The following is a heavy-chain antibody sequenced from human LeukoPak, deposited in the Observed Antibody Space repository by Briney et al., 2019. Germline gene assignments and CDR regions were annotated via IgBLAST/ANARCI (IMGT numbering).Heavy chain of an antibody. J-gene: IGHJ4*02. CDR3: ARALGKGEDY. CDR2: ISYDGSNK. Sequence: GGSLRLSCAASGFTFSSYAMHWVRQAPGKGLEWVAVISYDGSNKYYADSVKGRFTISRDNSKNTLYLQMNSLRAEDTAVYYCARALGKGEDYWGQGTLVTVSS. D-gene: IGHD3-16*01. V-gene: IGHV3-30-3*01. CDR1: GFTFSSYA.